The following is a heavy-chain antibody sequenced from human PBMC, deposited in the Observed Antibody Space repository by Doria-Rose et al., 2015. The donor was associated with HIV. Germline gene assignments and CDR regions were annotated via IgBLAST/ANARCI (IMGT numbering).Heavy chain of an antibody. CDR3: ARGLLRGGWNDVDYYYGMDV. D-gene: IGHD1-1*01. V-gene: IGHV4-34*01. CDR2: INHSGST. CDR1: GGSFSGYY. Sequence: QVQLQQWGAGLVKPSETLSLTCAVFGGSFSGYYWSWIRQPPGKGLEWIEAINHSGSTNYKPYLKSRVTISLDTSKNLFSLKLSSVTAADTAVYYCARGLLRGGWNDVDYYYGMDVWGQGTTVTVSS. J-gene: IGHJ6*02.